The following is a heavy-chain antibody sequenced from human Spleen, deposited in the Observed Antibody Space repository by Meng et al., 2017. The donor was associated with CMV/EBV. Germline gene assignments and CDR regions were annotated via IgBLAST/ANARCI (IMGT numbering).Heavy chain of an antibody. D-gene: IGHD6-6*01. J-gene: IGHJ6*02. Sequence: GESLKISCAASGFTFDDYAMHWVRQAPGKGLEWVSLISWDGGSTYYADSVKGRFTISRDNGKNSLYLQMNSLRAEDTALYYCAKGLTSLYSSSLGGWGLYYYGMDVWGQGTTVTVSS. CDR1: GFTFDDYA. V-gene: IGHV3-43D*03. CDR2: ISWDGGST. CDR3: AKGLTSLYSSSLGGWGLYYYGMDV.